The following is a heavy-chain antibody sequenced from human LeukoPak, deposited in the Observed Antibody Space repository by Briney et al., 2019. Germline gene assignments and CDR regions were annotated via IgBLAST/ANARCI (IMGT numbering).Heavy chain of an antibody. CDR3: ARRKDGVDV. CDR1: GYSFISYW. CDR2: IYPGESDT. J-gene: IGHJ6*02. Sequence: GESLKISCRGYGYSFISYWIAWVRQMPGKGLEWMGIIYPGESDTTYSPSFKGLLTISADKSISTAYLQWSSLKASDTATYYCARRKDGVDVWGQGTTVTVSS. V-gene: IGHV5-51*01.